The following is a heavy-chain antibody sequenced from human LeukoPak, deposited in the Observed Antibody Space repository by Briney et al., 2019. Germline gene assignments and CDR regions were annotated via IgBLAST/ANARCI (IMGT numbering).Heavy chain of an antibody. V-gene: IGHV1-69*06. J-gene: IGHJ5*02. CDR1: GGTFISYA. D-gene: IGHD3-22*01. CDR2: IIPIFGTA. CDR3: ATESPRRQYYYDPNWFDP. Sequence: ASVKVSCKASGGTFISYAISWVRQAPGQGLEWMGGIIPIFGTANYAQKFQGRVTMTEDTSTDTAYMELSSLRSEDTAVYYCATESPRRQYYYDPNWFDPWGQGTLVTVSS.